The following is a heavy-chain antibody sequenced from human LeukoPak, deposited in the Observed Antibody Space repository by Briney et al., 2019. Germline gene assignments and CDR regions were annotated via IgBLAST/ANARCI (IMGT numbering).Heavy chain of an antibody. Sequence: ASVKVSCKASVYTFTSNDINWVRRATGQGLEWVGWMNPNSGNTGYAQKFQGRVTMTRNTSISTAYMELSSLRSEDTAVYYCARVRYSWKGFDIWGQGTMVTVSS. CDR1: VYTFTSND. D-gene: IGHD1-20*01. CDR3: ARVRYSWKGFDI. V-gene: IGHV1-8*01. J-gene: IGHJ3*02. CDR2: MNPNSGNT.